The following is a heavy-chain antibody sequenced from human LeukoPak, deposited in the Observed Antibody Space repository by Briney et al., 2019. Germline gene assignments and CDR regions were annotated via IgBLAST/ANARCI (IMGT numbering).Heavy chain of an antibody. CDR1: GFTFSDYY. CDR2: ISTTSSYT. D-gene: IGHD5-12*01. V-gene: IGHV3-11*03. Sequence: PGGSLRLSCAASGFTFSDYYMSWVRQAPGKGLEWVSYISTTSSYTNYADSVKGRFTISRDNANNSLYLQMNTLRAEDTAVYYCARSNIVAKSTVDYWGQGTLVTVSS. CDR3: ARSNIVAKSTVDY. J-gene: IGHJ4*02.